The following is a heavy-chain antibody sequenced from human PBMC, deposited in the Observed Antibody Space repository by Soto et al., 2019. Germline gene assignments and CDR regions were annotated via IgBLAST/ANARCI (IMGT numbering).Heavy chain of an antibody. V-gene: IGHV1-69*01. CDR2: IIPIFGTA. CDR1: GGTFSSYA. D-gene: IGHD3-10*01. CDR3: ARDLITMVRGVRGYYGMDV. Sequence: QVQLVQSGAEVKKPGSSVKVSCKASGGTFSSYAISWVRQAPGQGLEWMGGIIPIFGTANYAQKFQGRVTITAGESTSTAYMELSSLRSEDTAVYYCARDLITMVRGVRGYYGMDVWGQGTTVTVSS. J-gene: IGHJ6*02.